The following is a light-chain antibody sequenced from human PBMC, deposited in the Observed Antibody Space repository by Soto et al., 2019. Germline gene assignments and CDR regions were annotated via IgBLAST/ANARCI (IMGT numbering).Light chain of an antibody. CDR3: QQYGSSLSWS. Sequence: EIVLTQSPGTLSLSPGERATLSCRASQSVNNNYVAWYQQKPGQAPRLLIYEASSRATGIPDRFSGSGSGTDFTLTISRLEPEDFAVYYCQQYGSSLSWSFGQGTKVDI. J-gene: IGKJ1*01. V-gene: IGKV3-20*01. CDR1: QSVNNNY. CDR2: EAS.